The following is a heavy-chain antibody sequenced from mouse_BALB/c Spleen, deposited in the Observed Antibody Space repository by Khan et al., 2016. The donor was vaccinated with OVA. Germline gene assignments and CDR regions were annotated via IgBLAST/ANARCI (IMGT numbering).Heavy chain of an antibody. D-gene: IGHD1-1*01. CDR2: ISSSGST. CDR1: GYSITSNYA. Sequence: EVQLQESGPGLVKPFQSLSLTCTVTGYSITSNYAWNWIRQFPGNKMEWVGYISSSGSTRYNPSLKSRITITRDTYKHQFFLQLNSVTTEDTATYYCARGNYYGYAMDYWGQGTSVTVSS. J-gene: IGHJ4*01. CDR3: ARGNYYGYAMDY. V-gene: IGHV3-2*02.